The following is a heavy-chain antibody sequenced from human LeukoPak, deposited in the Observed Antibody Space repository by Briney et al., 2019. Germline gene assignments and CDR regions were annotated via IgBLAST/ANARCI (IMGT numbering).Heavy chain of an antibody. CDR3: ARGDAGLRELLYPIDY. CDR1: GYSFTSYG. CDR2: ISAYNGNT. D-gene: IGHD3-10*01. Sequence: GASVKVSCKASGYSFTSYGISWVRQAPGQGLEWMGWISAYNGNTNFAQKFQDRVTMTTDTSTSTAYMELRSLRPDDTAVYYCARGDAGLRELLYPIDYWGQGTLVTVS. J-gene: IGHJ4*02. V-gene: IGHV1-18*01.